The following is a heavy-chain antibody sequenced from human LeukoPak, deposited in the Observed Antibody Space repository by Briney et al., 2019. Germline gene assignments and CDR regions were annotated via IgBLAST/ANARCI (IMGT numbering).Heavy chain of an antibody. D-gene: IGHD3-22*01. V-gene: IGHV3-48*04. CDR3: ARDFSPYYYDSSGPGDS. CDR1: GFTFSSCS. Sequence: GGSLRLSCAASGFTFSSCSMNWVRQAPGKGLEWVSYISSSSSTIYYADSVKGRFTISRDNAKNSLYLQMNSLRAEDTAVYYCARDFSPYYYDSSGPGDSWGQGTLVTVSS. CDR2: ISSSSSTI. J-gene: IGHJ5*01.